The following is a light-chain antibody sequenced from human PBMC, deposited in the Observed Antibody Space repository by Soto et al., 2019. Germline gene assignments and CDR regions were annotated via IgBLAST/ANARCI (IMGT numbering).Light chain of an antibody. J-gene: IGKJ2*01. CDR1: QSVSSSY. Sequence: EIVLTQSPGTLSLSPGERATLSCRASQSVSSSYLAWYQQRPGQAPRLLIYDASSRATGIPDRFSGSGSGTDFTITISRLEPEDFAVYYCQQYGRSSYTFGQGTKLEIK. CDR2: DAS. CDR3: QQYGRSSYT. V-gene: IGKV3-20*01.